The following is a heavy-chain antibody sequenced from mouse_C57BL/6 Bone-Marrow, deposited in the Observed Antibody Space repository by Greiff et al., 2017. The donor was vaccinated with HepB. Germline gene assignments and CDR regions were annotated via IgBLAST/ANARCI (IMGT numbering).Heavy chain of an antibody. D-gene: IGHD1-1*01. CDR2: IYPGDGDT. CDR1: GYAFSSSW. V-gene: IGHV1-82*01. CDR3: TTVVEDWYFDV. Sequence: VQLQQSGPELVKPGASVKISCKASGYAFSSSWMNWVKQRPGKGLEWIGRIYPGDGDTNYNGKFKGKATLTADKSSSTAYMQLSSLTSEDSAVYFCTTVVEDWYFDVWGTGTTVTVSS. J-gene: IGHJ1*03.